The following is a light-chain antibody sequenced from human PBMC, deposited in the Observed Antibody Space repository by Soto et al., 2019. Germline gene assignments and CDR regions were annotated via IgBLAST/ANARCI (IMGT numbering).Light chain of an antibody. CDR2: GAS. J-gene: IGKJ4*01. Sequence: EIGLTQSPGTLSLSPGERATLSCRASQSVSSSYLAWYQQKPGQAPRLLIYGASGRATGIPARFSGSGSGTDFTLTISSLEPEDFAVYYCQQRSNWTGTFGGGTKVDIK. CDR3: QQRSNWTGT. CDR1: QSVSSSY. V-gene: IGKV3D-20*02.